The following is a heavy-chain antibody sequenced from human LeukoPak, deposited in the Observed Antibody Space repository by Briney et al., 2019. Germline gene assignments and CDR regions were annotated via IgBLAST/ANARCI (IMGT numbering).Heavy chain of an antibody. CDR3: ARGYLKDYGGNSRDRGHFDY. CDR2: ISYDGSNK. D-gene: IGHD4-23*01. V-gene: IGHV3-30-3*01. CDR1: GFTFSSYA. J-gene: IGHJ4*02. Sequence: PGRSLRLSCAASGFTFSSYAMHWVRQAPGKGLEWVAVISYDGSNKYYADSVKGRFTISRDNSKNTLYLQMNSLRAEDTAVYYCARGYLKDYGGNSRDRGHFDYWGQGTLVTVSS.